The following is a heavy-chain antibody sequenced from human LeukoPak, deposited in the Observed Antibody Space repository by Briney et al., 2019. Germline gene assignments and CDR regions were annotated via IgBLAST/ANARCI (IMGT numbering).Heavy chain of an antibody. CDR1: GYTFTIYG. V-gene: IGHV1-18*01. J-gene: IGHJ3*02. CDR2: ISAYNGNT. CDR3: ARDLPPWRAFDI. Sequence: ASVKVFCKASGYTFTIYGISWVRQAPGQGLEWMGWISAYNGNTNYAQKLQGRVTMTTDTSTSTAYMELRSLRSDDTAVYYCARDLPPWRAFDIWGQGTMVTVSS.